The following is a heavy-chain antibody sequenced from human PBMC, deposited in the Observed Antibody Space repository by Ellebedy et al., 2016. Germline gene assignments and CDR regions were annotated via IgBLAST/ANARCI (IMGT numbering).Heavy chain of an antibody. CDR2: IWYDGSNK. V-gene: IGHV3-33*01. CDR1: GFTLSHHG. CDR3: ARVFSWLAPTNGAFDI. D-gene: IGHD6-19*01. J-gene: IGHJ3*02. Sequence: GGSLRLSCAAFGFTLSHHGMHWVRQAPGKGLEWVAVIWYDGSNKYYADSVKGRFTISRDNSKNTLYLQMNSLRAEDTAVYYCARVFSWLAPTNGAFDIWGQGTRVTVSS.